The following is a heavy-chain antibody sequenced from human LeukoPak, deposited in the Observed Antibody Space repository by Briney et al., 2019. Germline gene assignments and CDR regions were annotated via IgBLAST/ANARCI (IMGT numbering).Heavy chain of an antibody. J-gene: IGHJ4*02. CDR2: IYSSGSA. CDR1: GGSINSNNYY. CDR3: QSRYLEWLLEY. V-gene: IGHV4-39*01. Sequence: SETLSLTCTVYGGSINSNNYYWGWIRQPPGKGLEWIGSIYSSGSAYYNPSLKSRVTISVDTSKNQFSLRLSSVTAADTAVYYCQSRYLEWLLEYWGQGTLVTVSS. D-gene: IGHD3-3*01.